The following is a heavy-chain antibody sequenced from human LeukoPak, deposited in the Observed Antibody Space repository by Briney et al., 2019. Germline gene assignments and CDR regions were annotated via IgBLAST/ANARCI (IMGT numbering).Heavy chain of an antibody. D-gene: IGHD1-26*01. CDR1: GYTFTSYD. J-gene: IGHJ6*02. Sequence: VKVSCKASGYTFTSYDISWVRQAPGQGLEWMGWISAYNDNTNYAQKLQGRVTMTTDTSTSTAYMELRSLRSDDTAVYYCARDLDGTGYYGMDVWGQGTTVTVSS. CDR3: ARDLDGTGYYGMDV. CDR2: ISAYNDNT. V-gene: IGHV1-18*01.